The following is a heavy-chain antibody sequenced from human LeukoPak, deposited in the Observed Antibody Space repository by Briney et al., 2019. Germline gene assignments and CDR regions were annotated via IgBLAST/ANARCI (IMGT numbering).Heavy chain of an antibody. Sequence: SETLSLTCTASGGSISSYYWSWIRQPPGKGLEWIGFTHNSGTTKYNPSLKSRVTVSGDTSKNQFSLKLTSVTAADTAVYYCVRGGSDGTWLYYFDYWGQGTLVTVSS. D-gene: IGHD3-10*01. J-gene: IGHJ4*02. V-gene: IGHV4-59*01. CDR3: VRGGSDGTWLYYFDY. CDR1: GGSISSYY. CDR2: THNSGTT.